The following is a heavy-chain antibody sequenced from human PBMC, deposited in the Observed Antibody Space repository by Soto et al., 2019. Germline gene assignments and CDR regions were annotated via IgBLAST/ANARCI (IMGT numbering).Heavy chain of an antibody. Sequence: ASVKVSCKASGYSFTNNDVSWVRQATGQGLEWMGWMNPGSGDTGYAQKFQGRVTMTRDISIATAYMELSSLRSDDTAVYYCARMATFGSLNWFDPWGQGTLVTVSS. CDR2: MNPGSGDT. CDR3: ARMATFGSLNWFDP. CDR1: GYSFTNND. J-gene: IGHJ5*02. V-gene: IGHV1-8*01. D-gene: IGHD3-16*01.